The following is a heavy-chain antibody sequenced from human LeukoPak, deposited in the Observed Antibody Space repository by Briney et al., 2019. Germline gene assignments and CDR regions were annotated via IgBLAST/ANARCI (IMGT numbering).Heavy chain of an antibody. CDR2: IIPILGIA. CDR1: GGTFSSYA. V-gene: IGHV1-69*04. Sequence: SVKVSCKASGGTFSSYAISWVRQAPGQGLEWMGRIIPILGIANYARKFQGRVTIIADKSTSTAYMELSSLRSEDTAVYYCASEKSNWNYLRYWGQGTLVTVSS. J-gene: IGHJ4*02. CDR3: ASEKSNWNYLRY. D-gene: IGHD1-1*01.